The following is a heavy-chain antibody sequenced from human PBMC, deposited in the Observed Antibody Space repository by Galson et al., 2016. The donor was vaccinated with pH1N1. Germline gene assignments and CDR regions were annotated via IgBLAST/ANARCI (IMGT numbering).Heavy chain of an antibody. J-gene: IGHJ6*02. CDR2: MNPNSDNT. V-gene: IGHV1-8*01. D-gene: IGHD3-22*01. CDR3: AKSLYFYDNSGYYYAAYYYGMDV. Sequence: SVKVSCKASGYTFTDYDINWVRQGTGQGLEWMGWMNPNSDNTGYAQKFQGRVTMTRNTSTSTAYMELSSLRSEDTAVYYCAKSLYFYDNSGYYYAAYYYGMDVWGQGTTVAVSS. CDR1: GYTFTDYD.